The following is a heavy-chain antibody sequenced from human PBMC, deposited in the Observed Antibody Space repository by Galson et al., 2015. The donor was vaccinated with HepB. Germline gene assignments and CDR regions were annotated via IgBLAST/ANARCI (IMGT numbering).Heavy chain of an antibody. CDR2: IKSKTDGGTT. D-gene: IGHD3-9*01. CDR3: TTDKRYYDILTGYYIRWFDP. V-gene: IGHV3-15*01. CDR1: GFTFSNAW. Sequence: SLRLSCAASGFTFSNAWMSWVRQAPGKGLEWVGRIKSKTDGGTTDYAAPVKGKFTISRDDSKNTLYLQMNSLKTEDTAVYYCTTDKRYYDILTGYYIRWFDPWGQGTLVTVSS. J-gene: IGHJ5*02.